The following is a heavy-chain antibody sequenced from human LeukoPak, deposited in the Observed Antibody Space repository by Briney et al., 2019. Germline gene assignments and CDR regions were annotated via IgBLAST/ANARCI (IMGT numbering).Heavy chain of an antibody. Sequence: GGSLRLSCAASGFTLSRYEMNCVRQAPGEGLMWVSSISSSGPSIYYAASVKGRLTISRDNAENSLYLQMNSLRAEDAALYYCARDTKYVRDYWGQGTLVTVSS. D-gene: IGHD2-2*01. V-gene: IGHV3-48*03. CDR2: ISSSGPSI. CDR3: ARDTKYVRDY. CDR1: GFTLSRYE. J-gene: IGHJ4*02.